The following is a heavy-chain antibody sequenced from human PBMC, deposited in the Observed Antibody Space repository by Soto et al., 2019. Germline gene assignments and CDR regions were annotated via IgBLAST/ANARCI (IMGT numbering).Heavy chain of an antibody. Sequence: SVKVSCKASGVPFNTFAISWVRQAPGQGLEWVGGIIPVFGPAFYAQKFQGRVTITADKYTSTAYLELSSLRSEETAFYYCARAAKRYYDYWGQGTLVTVSS. V-gene: IGHV1-69*06. CDR1: GVPFNTFA. CDR3: ARAAKRYYDY. J-gene: IGHJ4*02. CDR2: IIPVFGPA.